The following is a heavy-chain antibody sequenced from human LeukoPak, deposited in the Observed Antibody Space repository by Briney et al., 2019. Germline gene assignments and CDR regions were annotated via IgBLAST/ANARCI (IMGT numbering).Heavy chain of an antibody. V-gene: IGHV5-51*01. D-gene: IGHD3-22*01. J-gene: IGHJ3*02. CDR1: GHTFNNYW. CDR3: ARRIVVVTYDAFDI. Sequence: GESLKISCKGSGHTFNNYWIAWVRQMPGKGLEWMGIIYPIDSETRYSPSFQGQVTISADKSISTAYLQWSSLKASDTAMYYCARRIVVVTYDAFDIWGQGTMVTVSS. CDR2: IYPIDSET.